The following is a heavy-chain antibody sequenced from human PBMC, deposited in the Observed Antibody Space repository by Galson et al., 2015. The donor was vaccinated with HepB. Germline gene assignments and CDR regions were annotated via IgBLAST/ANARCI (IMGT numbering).Heavy chain of an antibody. CDR1: GYTFTSND. CDR2: MNPNSGNT. V-gene: IGHV1-8*01. CDR3: ARSHPYYSGSSGFNGLGI. Sequence: SVKVSCKASGYTFTSNDINWVRQATGQGLEWMGWMNPNSGNTGYAQKFRGRVTMTKSTAMSTAYMELSSLRPEDTAVYYCARSHPYYSGSSGFNGLGIWGQGTMVTVSS. D-gene: IGHD3-22*01. J-gene: IGHJ3*02.